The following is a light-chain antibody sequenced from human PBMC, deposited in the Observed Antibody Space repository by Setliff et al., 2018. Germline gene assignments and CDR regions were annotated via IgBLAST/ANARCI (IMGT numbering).Light chain of an antibody. V-gene: IGLV2-8*01. CDR3: SSYAGGNNFV. CDR2: EVT. CDR1: SSDVGGYNDVFRYNY. Sequence: QSALAQPPSASGSPGQSVTISCTGASSDVGGYNDVFRYNYVSWYQQYPGKAPKLLISEVTKRPSGVPDRFSGSKSGNTASLTVSGLQAEDEADYYCSSYAGGNNFVFGGGTKVPS. J-gene: IGLJ2*01.